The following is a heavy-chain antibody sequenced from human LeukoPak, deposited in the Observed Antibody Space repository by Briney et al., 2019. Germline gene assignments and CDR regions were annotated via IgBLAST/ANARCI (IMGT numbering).Heavy chain of an antibody. J-gene: IGHJ4*02. D-gene: IGHD3-10*01. Sequence: SETLSLTCAVSGGSISSSNWWRWVRQPPGKGLEWIGEIYHSGSTNYNPSLKSRVTISVDKSKNQFSLKLSSVTAADTAVYYCARDLHYGSGSYSFDYWGQGTLVTVSS. CDR1: GGSISSSNW. V-gene: IGHV4-4*02. CDR3: ARDLHYGSGSYSFDY. CDR2: IYHSGST.